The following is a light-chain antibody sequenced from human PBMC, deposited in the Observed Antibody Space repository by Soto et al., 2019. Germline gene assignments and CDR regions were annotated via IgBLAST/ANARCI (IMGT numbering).Light chain of an antibody. Sequence: EIVSTQSPCTLSLSPGERATLSCRASQSVRNNYLAWYQKKPGQAPRLLIFGASIRATGIPDRFSGSGSGTDFTLTISRLEPEDFAVFYCHQYDGAPHTFGQGTKV. V-gene: IGKV3-20*01. CDR1: QSVRNNY. J-gene: IGKJ2*01. CDR2: GAS. CDR3: HQYDGAPHT.